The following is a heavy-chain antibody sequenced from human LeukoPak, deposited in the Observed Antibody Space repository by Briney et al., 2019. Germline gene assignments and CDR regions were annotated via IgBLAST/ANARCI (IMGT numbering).Heavy chain of an antibody. CDR2: ISSSSSTI. CDR3: AKGKSGSSYDAFDI. J-gene: IGHJ3*02. CDR1: GFTFSSYS. V-gene: IGHV3-48*04. D-gene: IGHD1-26*01. Sequence: GGSLRLSCAASGFTFSSYSMNWVRQAPGKGLEWVSYISSSSSTIYYADSVKGRFTISRDNAKNSLYLQMNSLRAEDTAVYYCAKGKSGSSYDAFDIWGQGTMVTVSS.